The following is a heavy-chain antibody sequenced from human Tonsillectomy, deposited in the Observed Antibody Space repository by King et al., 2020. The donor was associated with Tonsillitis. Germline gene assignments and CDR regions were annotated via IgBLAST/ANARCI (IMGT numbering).Heavy chain of an antibody. CDR2: SYSDENTR. J-gene: IGHJ4*02. CDR1: C. D-gene: IGHD4/OR15-4a*01. CDR3: VRERCPNDFYN. Sequence: CMHWVRPAPGEGLLWVSRSYSDENTRNYADSVKGRLTNYREHAKNTVYMQMNSLRAEDTAVYDSVRERCPNDFYNWGQGTLVRVSS. V-gene: IGHV3-74*01.